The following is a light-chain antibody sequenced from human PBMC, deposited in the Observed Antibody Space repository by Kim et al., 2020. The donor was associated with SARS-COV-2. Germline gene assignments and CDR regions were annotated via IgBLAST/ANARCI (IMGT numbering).Light chain of an antibody. Sequence: GQRVTISFSGSSSNIGSNNVNWYQHLPGTAPKLLIYSNNQRPSGVPDRFSGSKSDTSASLAISGLQSEDETDYYCAAWDDSLDAWVFGGGTQLTVL. CDR2: SNN. J-gene: IGLJ3*02. CDR3: AAWDDSLDAWV. V-gene: IGLV1-44*01. CDR1: SSNIGSNN.